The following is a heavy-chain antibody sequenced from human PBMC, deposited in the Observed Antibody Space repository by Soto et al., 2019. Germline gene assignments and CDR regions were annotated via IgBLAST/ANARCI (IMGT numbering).Heavy chain of an antibody. D-gene: IGHD3-3*01. CDR3: ARVRNTIFGVVIIPPDGCV. Sequence: ASVKVSCKASGYTFTSYAMHWVRQAPGQRLEWMGWVNAGNGNTKYSQKFQGRVTITRDTSASTAHMELSSLRSEDTAVYYCARVRNTIFGVVIIPPDGCVWGQGTLVTVSS. V-gene: IGHV1-3*01. J-gene: IGHJ4*02. CDR1: GYTFTSYA. CDR2: VNAGNGNT.